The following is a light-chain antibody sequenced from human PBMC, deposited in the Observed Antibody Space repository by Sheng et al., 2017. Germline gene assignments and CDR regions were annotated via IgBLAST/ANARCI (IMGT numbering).Light chain of an antibody. Sequence: QSALTQPASVSGSPGQSITISCTGTSSDVGGYNYVSWYQQHPGKAPKLMIYDVSTRPSGVSNRFSGSKSGNTASLTISGLQAEDEADYYCCSYASSNSYVFGTGTKVTVL. V-gene: IGLV2-14*01. J-gene: IGLJ1*01. CDR2: DVS. CDR3: CSYASSNSYV. CDR1: SSDVGGYNY.